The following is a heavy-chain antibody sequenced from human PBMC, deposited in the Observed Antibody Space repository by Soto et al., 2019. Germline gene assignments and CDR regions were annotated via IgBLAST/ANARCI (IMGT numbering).Heavy chain of an antibody. CDR2: VIPIFGTA. J-gene: IGHJ3*02. V-gene: IGHV1-69*13. Sequence: ASVKVSCKASGGTFSRSAISWVRQAPGQGLEWMGGVIPIFGTANYAQKFQGRVTITADESTCTSYMELSSLRSKDTALNYSVRDSEGMKAKYSGKPAGGRAFDIWGRGTMVTVSS. CDR3: VRDSEGMKAKYSGKPAGGRAFDI. D-gene: IGHD1-26*01. CDR1: GGTFSRSA.